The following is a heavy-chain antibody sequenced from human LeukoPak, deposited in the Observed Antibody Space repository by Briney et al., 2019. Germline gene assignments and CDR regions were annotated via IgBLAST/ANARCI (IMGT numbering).Heavy chain of an antibody. CDR2: ISADGSVT. V-gene: IGHV3-74*01. CDR3: ATAGGDGSRMGFDP. Sequence: PGGSLRLSCADSGFTFSRYWMHWVRQTPGKGLVWVSCISADGSVTRYADSAKGRFTISRDNTMSTLYLQMHSLRAEDTAVYYCATAGGDGSRMGFDPWGQGTLVTVSS. J-gene: IGHJ5*02. CDR1: GFTFSRYW. D-gene: IGHD2-15*01.